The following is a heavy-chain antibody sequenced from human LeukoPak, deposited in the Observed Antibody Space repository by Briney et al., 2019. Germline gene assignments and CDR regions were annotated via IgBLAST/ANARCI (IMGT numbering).Heavy chain of an antibody. J-gene: IGHJ4*02. CDR1: GGSIGSYY. D-gene: IGHD3-3*01. CDR2: IYYSGST. V-gene: IGHV4-59*01. Sequence: ASETLSLTCTVSGGSIGSYYWSWIRQPPGKGLEWIGYIYYSGSTNYNPSLKSRVTISVDTSKNQFSLKLSSVTAADTAVYYCARGFWSGYPSGRFDYWGQGTLVTVSS. CDR3: ARGFWSGYPSGRFDY.